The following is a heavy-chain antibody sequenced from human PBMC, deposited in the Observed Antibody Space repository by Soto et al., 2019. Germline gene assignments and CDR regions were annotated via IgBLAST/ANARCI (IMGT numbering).Heavy chain of an antibody. J-gene: IGHJ4*01. CDR2: IYYSGST. D-gene: IGHD5-12*01. CDR3: ARHEDGYHPFDY. Sequence: QVQLQESGPGLVKPSETLSLTCTVSGGSISSYYWSWIRQPPGKGLEWIGYIYYSGSTNYNPSLKGRVTPSVDTSKNQFSLKLSSVTAADTAVYYCARHEDGYHPFDYWGQGTLVTVSS. V-gene: IGHV4-59*08. CDR1: GGSISSYY.